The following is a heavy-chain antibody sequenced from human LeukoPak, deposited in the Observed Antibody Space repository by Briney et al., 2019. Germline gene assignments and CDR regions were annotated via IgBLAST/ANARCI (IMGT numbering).Heavy chain of an antibody. J-gene: IGHJ4*02. CDR2: ISGSGGST. V-gene: IGHV3-23*01. CDR1: GFAFSSYA. Sequence: GGSLRLSCAASGFAFSSYAMSWVRQAPGKGLEWVSAISGSGGSTYYADSVKGRFTISRDNSKNTLYLQMNSLRAEDTAVYYCAKHSSGWWYFDYWGQGTLVTVSS. CDR3: AKHSSGWWYFDY. D-gene: IGHD6-19*01.